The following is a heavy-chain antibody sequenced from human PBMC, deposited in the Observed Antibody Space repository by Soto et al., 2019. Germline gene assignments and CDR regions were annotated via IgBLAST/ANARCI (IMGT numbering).Heavy chain of an antibody. V-gene: IGHV1-46*01. J-gene: IGHJ6*02. Sequence: ASVKVSRKASGYTFTSYYMHWVRQAPGQGLEWMGIINPSGGSTSYAQKFQGRVTMTRDTSTSTVYMELSSLRSEDTAVYYCARVEERGFWSGYHQSQYGMDVWGQGTTVTVSS. CDR2: INPSGGST. CDR3: ARVEERGFWSGYHQSQYGMDV. CDR1: GYTFTSYY. D-gene: IGHD3-3*01.